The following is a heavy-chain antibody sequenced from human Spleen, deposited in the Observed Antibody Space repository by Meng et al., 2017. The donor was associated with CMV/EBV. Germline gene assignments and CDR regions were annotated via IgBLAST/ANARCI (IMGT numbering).Heavy chain of an antibody. D-gene: IGHD2/OR15-2a*01. CDR2: INQDGSEK. CDR1: GFTFSSYS. CDR3: ARTSNPGSMYYGMDV. Sequence: GGSLRLSCAASGFTFSSYSMNWVRQAPGKGLEWVANINQDGSEKYYVDSVKGRFTISRDNAKNSLYLQMSSLRGEDTAVYFCARTSNPGSMYYGMDVWGQGTTVTVSS. J-gene: IGHJ6*02. V-gene: IGHV3-7*01.